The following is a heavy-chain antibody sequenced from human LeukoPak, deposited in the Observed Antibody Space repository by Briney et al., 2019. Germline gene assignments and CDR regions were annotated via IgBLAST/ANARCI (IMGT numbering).Heavy chain of an antibody. J-gene: IGHJ5*02. D-gene: IGHD2-21*02. V-gene: IGHV3-53*01. CDR1: GFTVSSNY. CDR2: IYSGGST. Sequence: PRGSLRLSCAASGFTVSSNYMSWVRQAPGKGLEWVSVIYSGGSTYYADSVKGRFTISRDNAKNTLYLQMNSLRAEDTAVYYCARVTAVVTAKWFDPWGQGTLVTVSS. CDR3: ARVTAVVTAKWFDP.